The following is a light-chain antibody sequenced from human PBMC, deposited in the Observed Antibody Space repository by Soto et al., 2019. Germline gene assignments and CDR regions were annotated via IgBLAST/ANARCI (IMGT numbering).Light chain of an antibody. CDR3: GADHGSGINFV. V-gene: IGLV9-49*01. CDR1: SGYSNYK. J-gene: IGLJ2*01. CDR2: VGTGGIVG. Sequence: QPVLTQPPSASASLGASVTLTCTLSSGYSNYKVDWYQQRPGKGPRFVMRVGTGGIVGSKGDGIPDRFSVLGSGLNRYLIIKNIQEEDESDYHCGADHGSGINFVFGGVTKLTVL.